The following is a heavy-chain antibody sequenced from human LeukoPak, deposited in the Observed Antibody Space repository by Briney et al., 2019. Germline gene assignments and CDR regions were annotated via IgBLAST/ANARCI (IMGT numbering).Heavy chain of an antibody. J-gene: IGHJ4*02. CDR3: ARAAGAPRGGYYFDY. CDR1: GGSISSSSYY. CDR2: IYYSGSI. V-gene: IGHV4-39*01. D-gene: IGHD4-23*01. Sequence: SETLSLTCTVSGGSISSSSYYWGWIRQPPGKGLEWIGSIYYSGSIYYNPSLKSRVTISVDTSKNQFSLKLSSVTAADTAVYYCARAAGAPRGGYYFDYWGQGTLVTVSS.